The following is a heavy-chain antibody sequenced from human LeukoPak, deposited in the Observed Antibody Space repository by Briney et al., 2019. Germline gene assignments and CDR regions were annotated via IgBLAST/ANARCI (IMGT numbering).Heavy chain of an antibody. Sequence: GGSLRLSCAASGFTFSKVWMTWVRQAPGKGLEWVGRIRSKTDGGASEYAAPVKGRFSISRDDSNNTLYLEMISLKAEDTAIYYCTTDVNRFMVTASSWSQGTLVTVSS. CDR3: TTDVNRFMVTASS. CDR1: GFTFSKVW. D-gene: IGHD2-21*02. V-gene: IGHV3-15*01. J-gene: IGHJ5*02. CDR2: IRSKTDGGAS.